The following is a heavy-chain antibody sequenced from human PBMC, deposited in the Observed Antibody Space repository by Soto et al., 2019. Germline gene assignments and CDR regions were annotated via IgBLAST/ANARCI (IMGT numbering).Heavy chain of an antibody. CDR1: GFTFSNSD. CDR2: ITTGGENS. CDR3: AKGGGGDHGD. J-gene: IGHJ4*02. D-gene: IGHD3-16*01. Sequence: EVQLLESGGGLAQPGGSLRLSCEASGFTFSNSDMCWVRQAPGKGLEWIGSITTGGENSFYADSVKGRFTISRDNSKNPLYLQMNSLRGDDTAIFFCAKGGGGDHGDWGQGSPVAVSS. V-gene: IGHV3-23*01.